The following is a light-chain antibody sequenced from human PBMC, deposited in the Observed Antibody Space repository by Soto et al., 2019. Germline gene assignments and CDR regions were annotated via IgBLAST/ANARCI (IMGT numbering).Light chain of an antibody. Sequence: ETVLTQSPGTLSLSPGERATLSCRASQSVSSDYLAWYQQKPAQPPRLLIYGVSSRATGIPDRFSGSGSGPAFYYTISRLGPEDHSVYYFQQYGNSPWTVGQGTKVETK. CDR2: GVS. CDR1: QSVSSDY. CDR3: QQYGNSPWT. V-gene: IGKV3-20*01. J-gene: IGKJ1*01.